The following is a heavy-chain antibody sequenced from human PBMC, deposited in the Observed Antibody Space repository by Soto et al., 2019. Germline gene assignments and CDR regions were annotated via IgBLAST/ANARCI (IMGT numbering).Heavy chain of an antibody. CDR3: ARHRSGSYSRSGWFDP. Sequence: SETLSLTCTVSGGSISSSSYYWGWIRQPPGKGLEWIGSIYYSGSTYYNPSLKSRVTISVDTSKNQFSLKLSSVTAADTAVYYCARHRSGSYSRSGWFDPWGQGTLVTVSS. J-gene: IGHJ5*02. V-gene: IGHV4-39*01. CDR2: IYYSGST. CDR1: GGSISSSSYY. D-gene: IGHD1-26*01.